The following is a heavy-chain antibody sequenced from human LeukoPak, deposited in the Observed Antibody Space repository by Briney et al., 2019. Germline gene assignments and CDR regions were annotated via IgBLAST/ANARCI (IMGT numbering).Heavy chain of an antibody. D-gene: IGHD6-13*01. V-gene: IGHV4-38-2*02. CDR3: ATSRTYSSSYGMDV. CDR1: GYSISSGYY. J-gene: IGHJ6*02. CDR2: IYHSGST. Sequence: SETLSLTCTVSGYSISSGYYWGWIRQPPGKGLEWIGSIYHSGSTYYNPSLKSRVTISVDTSKNQFSLKLSSVTAADTAVYYCATSRTYSSSYGMDVWGQGTTVTVSS.